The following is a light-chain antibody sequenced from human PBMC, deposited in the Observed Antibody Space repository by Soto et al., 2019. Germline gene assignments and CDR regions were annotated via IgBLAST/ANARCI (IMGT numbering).Light chain of an antibody. Sequence: DIQMTQSPSTLSASVGDRVTINCRASQSISAWLAWYQQKPGKAPNLLIYDGSTLDSGVPSRFSGSGSGTDFTLTINSLQPEDFATYYCQQADSFPLTFGGGTKVDIK. CDR3: QQADSFPLT. J-gene: IGKJ4*01. CDR2: DGS. CDR1: QSISAW. V-gene: IGKV1-5*01.